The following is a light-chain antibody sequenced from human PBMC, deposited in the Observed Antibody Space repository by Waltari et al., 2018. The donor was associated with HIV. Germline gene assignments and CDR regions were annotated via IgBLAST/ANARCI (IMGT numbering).Light chain of an antibody. V-gene: IGKV3-11*01. Sequence: IVLTQSPATLSLSPGERATLSCRASQSVSSFLAWYQQKPGQAPRLLIYDASNRVTGIPARFSGSGSGTDFTLTISSLEPEDFAVYYCQQRNTWPTFGQGTKLEIK. CDR3: QQRNTWPT. J-gene: IGKJ2*01. CDR2: DAS. CDR1: QSVSSF.